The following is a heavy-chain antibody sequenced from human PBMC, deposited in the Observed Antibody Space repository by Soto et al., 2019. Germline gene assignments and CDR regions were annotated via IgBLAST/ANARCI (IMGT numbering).Heavy chain of an antibody. CDR3: ARGGSIVVVPAALNAFDI. D-gene: IGHD2-2*01. V-gene: IGHV1-2*04. CDR1: GYTFTGYY. Sequence: ASVKVSCKASGYTFTGYYMHWVRQAPGQGLEWMGWINPNSGGTNYAQKFQGWVTMTRDTSISTAYMELSRLRSDDTAVYYCARGGSIVVVPAALNAFDIWGQATMVTVSS. J-gene: IGHJ3*02. CDR2: INPNSGGT.